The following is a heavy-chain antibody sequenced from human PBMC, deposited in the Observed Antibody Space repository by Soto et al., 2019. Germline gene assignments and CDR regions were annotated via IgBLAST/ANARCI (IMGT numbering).Heavy chain of an antibody. D-gene: IGHD3-22*01. CDR3: VRGDGDYYDGNGYLGLH. CDR2: IKNDGSGT. V-gene: IGHV3-74*01. CDR1: GFTFSTYW. Sequence: EVQLVESGGGLVQPGGSLRLSCAASGFTFSTYWMHWVRQAPGKGLVWVSRIKNDGSGTYYVDSVEGRFTISRDNAKNTLYRQMNSLRAEDTAVYYCVRGDGDYYDGNGYLGLHWGQGTLVTVSS. J-gene: IGHJ4*02.